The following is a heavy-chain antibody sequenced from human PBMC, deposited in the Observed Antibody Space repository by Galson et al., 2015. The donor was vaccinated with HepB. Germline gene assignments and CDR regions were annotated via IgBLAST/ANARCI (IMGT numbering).Heavy chain of an antibody. Sequence: SETLSLTCAVSGGSISSSNWWSWVRQPPGKGLEWIGEIYHSGSTNYNPSLKSRVTISVDKSKNQFSLKLSSVTAADTAVYYCARGGIAARPSGWFDPWGQGTLVTVSS. D-gene: IGHD6-6*01. J-gene: IGHJ5*02. CDR2: IYHSGST. CDR1: GGSISSSNW. V-gene: IGHV4-4*02. CDR3: ARGGIAARPSGWFDP.